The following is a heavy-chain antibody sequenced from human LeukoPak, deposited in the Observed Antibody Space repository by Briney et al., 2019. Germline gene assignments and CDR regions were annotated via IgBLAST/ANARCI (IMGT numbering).Heavy chain of an antibody. Sequence: SETLSLTCSASGAPISRGNCSWLRQPPGKGLERIGYIYDSGITSYNPSLKRRVSISVHTSKIQFSLNLSPVTAADTAVYYCARAPLGGGPFLVVNCLVHGTLVAVSS. CDR1: GAPISRGN. CDR3: ARAPLGGGPFLVVNC. CDR2: IYDSGIT. J-gene: IGHJ4*01. V-gene: IGHV4-59*01. D-gene: IGHD3-22*01.